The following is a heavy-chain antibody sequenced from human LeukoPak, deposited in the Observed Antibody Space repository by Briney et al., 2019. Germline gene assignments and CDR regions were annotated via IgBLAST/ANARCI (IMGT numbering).Heavy chain of an antibody. CDR2: IYYSGST. D-gene: IGHD4-17*01. CDR1: GGSISSSSYY. J-gene: IGHJ4*02. V-gene: IGHV4-39*07. Sequence: SETLSLTCTVSGGSISSSSYYWGWIRQPPGKGLEWIGSIYYSGSTNYNPSLKSRVTISVDTSKNQFSLNLRSVTAADTAVYYCARAGFTVTYFDYWGQGTPVTVSS. CDR3: ARAGFTVTYFDY.